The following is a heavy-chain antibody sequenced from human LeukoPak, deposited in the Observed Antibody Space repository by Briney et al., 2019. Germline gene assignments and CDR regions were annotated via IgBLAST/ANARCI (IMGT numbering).Heavy chain of an antibody. CDR2: ISGSGGST. J-gene: IGHJ4*02. CDR1: GFTFSSYG. Sequence: PGGSLRLSCAASGFTFSSYGMSWVRQAPGKGLEWVSAISGSGGSTYYADSVKGWFTISRDNSKNTLYLQMNSLRAEDTAVYYCATLRHRARYYFDYWGQGTLVTVSS. CDR3: ATLRHRARYYFDY. D-gene: IGHD4-17*01. V-gene: IGHV3-23*01.